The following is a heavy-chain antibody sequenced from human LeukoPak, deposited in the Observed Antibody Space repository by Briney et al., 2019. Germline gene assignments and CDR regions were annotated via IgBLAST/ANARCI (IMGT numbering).Heavy chain of an antibody. Sequence: SESLSLTCTVSGGSISSSSYYWGWIRQPAGKGLEWIGSIYYSGSTYYNPSLKSRVTISVDTSKNQFSLKLSSVTAADTAVYYCARDSHSGSSYFDYWGQGTLVTVSS. D-gene: IGHD1-26*01. V-gene: IGHV4-39*07. CDR2: IYYSGST. CDR1: GGSISSSSYY. J-gene: IGHJ4*02. CDR3: ARDSHSGSSYFDY.